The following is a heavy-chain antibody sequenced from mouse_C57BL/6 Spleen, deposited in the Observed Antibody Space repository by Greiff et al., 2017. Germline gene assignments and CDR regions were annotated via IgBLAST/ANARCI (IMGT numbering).Heavy chain of an antibody. CDR3: ARDLCFDY. J-gene: IGHJ2*01. D-gene: IGHD2-3*01. V-gene: IGHV5-16*01. CDR1: GFTFSDYY. CDR2: INYDGSST. Sequence: EVKVEESEGGLVQPGSSMKLSCTASGFTFSDYYMAWVRQVPEKGLEWVANINYDGSSTYYLDSLKSRFIISRDNAKNILYLQMSSLKSEDTATYYCARDLCFDYWGQGTTLTVSS.